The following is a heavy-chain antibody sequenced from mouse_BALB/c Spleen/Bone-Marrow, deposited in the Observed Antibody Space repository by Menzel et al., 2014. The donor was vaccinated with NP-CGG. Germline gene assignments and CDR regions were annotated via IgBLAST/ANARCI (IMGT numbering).Heavy chain of an antibody. D-gene: IGHD2-10*02. CDR1: GFTFSDFY. CDR3: ARDVGYGNYFVY. V-gene: IGHV7-1*02. Sequence: EVQVVESGGGLVQPGDSLRLSCATSGFTFSDFYMEWVRQPPGKRLEWIAASRNKAKYYTTEYSASVKGRFIVSRDTSQSVLYLRMNALRAEDTAIYYCARDVGYGNYFVYWGQGTLVTVSA. CDR2: SRNKAKYYTT. J-gene: IGHJ3*01.